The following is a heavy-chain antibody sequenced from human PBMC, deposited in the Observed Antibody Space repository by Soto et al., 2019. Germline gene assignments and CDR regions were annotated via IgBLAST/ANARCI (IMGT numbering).Heavy chain of an antibody. CDR2: IYYSGST. D-gene: IGHD5-18*01. CDR3: ARARYSYGDYYYYGMDV. Sequence: QVQLQESGPGLVKPSETLSLTCTVSGGSISSYYWSWIRQPPGKGLEWIGYIYYSGSTNYNPSLKSRVTISVDTSKNQFSLKLSSVTAADTAVYYCARARYSYGDYYYYGMDVWGQGTTVTVSS. J-gene: IGHJ6*02. CDR1: GGSISSYY. V-gene: IGHV4-59*01.